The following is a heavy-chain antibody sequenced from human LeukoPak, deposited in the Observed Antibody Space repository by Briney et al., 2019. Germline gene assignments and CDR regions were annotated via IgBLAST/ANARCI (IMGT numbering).Heavy chain of an antibody. V-gene: IGHV3-30*02. CDR1: GFTFSSYG. J-gene: IGHJ3*02. CDR2: IRYDGSNK. Sequence: GGSLRLSCAASGFTFSSYGMHWVRQAPGKGLEWVAFIRYDGSNKYYADSVKGRFTISRDNSKNTLYLQMNSLRAEDTAVYYCTTDPSYYYYDSSGYYSDAFDIWGQGTMVTVSS. D-gene: IGHD3-22*01. CDR3: TTDPSYYYYDSSGYYSDAFDI.